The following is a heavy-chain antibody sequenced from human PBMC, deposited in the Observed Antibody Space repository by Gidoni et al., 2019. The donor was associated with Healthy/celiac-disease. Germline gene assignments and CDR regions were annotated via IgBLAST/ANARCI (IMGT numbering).Heavy chain of an antibody. CDR3: ASSAVHMVATEYFDY. CDR1: GFTFGDYG. Sequence: EVQLVESGGGVVLRGGSLRLSCAASGFTFGDYGMSWVRQAPGKGLEWVSGINWNGGSTGYADSVKGRFTISRDNAKNSLYLQMNSLRAEDTALYYCASSAVHMVATEYFDYWGQGTLVTVSS. D-gene: IGHD5-12*01. CDR2: INWNGGST. V-gene: IGHV3-20*04. J-gene: IGHJ4*02.